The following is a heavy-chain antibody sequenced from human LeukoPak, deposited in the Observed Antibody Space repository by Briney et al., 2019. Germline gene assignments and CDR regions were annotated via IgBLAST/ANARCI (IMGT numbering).Heavy chain of an antibody. D-gene: IGHD2-15*01. Sequence: SETLSLTCTVSGYSISSGYYWGWVRQPPGKGLEWIGSIYHSGSTNNNPSLKSRVTMSVDKSKNQFSLKLTSVTAADTAVYFCARDQGCSGGSCYSSLDYWGQGTLVTVSS. CDR3: ARDQGCSGGSCYSSLDY. CDR2: IYHSGST. CDR1: GYSISSGYY. V-gene: IGHV4-38-2*02. J-gene: IGHJ4*02.